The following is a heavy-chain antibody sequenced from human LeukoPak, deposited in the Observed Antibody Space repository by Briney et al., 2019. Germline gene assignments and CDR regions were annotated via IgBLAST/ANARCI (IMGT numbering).Heavy chain of an antibody. CDR1: GFTFSSYW. Sequence: GGSLRLSCAASGFTFSSYWMSWVRQAPGKGLEWVANIKQDGSEKYYVDSVKGRFTISRDNAKNSLYLQMNSLRAEDTAVYYCARVTYYDFWSGYYPDYYYYYMDVWGKGTTVTVSS. CDR3: ARVTYYDFWSGYYPDYYYYYMDV. D-gene: IGHD3-3*01. J-gene: IGHJ6*03. V-gene: IGHV3-7*01. CDR2: IKQDGSEK.